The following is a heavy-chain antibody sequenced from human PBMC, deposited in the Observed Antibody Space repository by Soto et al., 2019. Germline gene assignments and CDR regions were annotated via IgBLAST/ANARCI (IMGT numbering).Heavy chain of an antibody. J-gene: IGHJ4*01. CDR2: ISSSGSTL. CDR1: EFTFSDYY. V-gene: IGHV3-11*01. CDR3: ARLSPPLGY. D-gene: IGHD3-16*01. Sequence: QVQLVESGGGLVTPGGSLSLSCAASEFTFSDYYLRWLRQAPGKGLEWVSYISSSGSTLYYADSVKGRFTITRDNAKNSLYLQMNSLRAEDTAVYYCARLSPPLGYWGHGTLVNVSS.